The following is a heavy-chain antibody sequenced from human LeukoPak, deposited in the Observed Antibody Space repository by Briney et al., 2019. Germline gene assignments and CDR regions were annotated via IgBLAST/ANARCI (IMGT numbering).Heavy chain of an antibody. CDR1: GASISNYY. Sequence: SETLSHTCTVTGASISNYYWSWIRQPAGKGLEWIGRISTSGSTNYNPSLKSRVTMSVDTSKNQFSLKLSSVTAADTALYYCARGIWEMATIPYWYFDIWGRGTLVTVSS. V-gene: IGHV4-4*07. CDR3: ARGIWEMATIPYWYFDI. D-gene: IGHD5-24*01. J-gene: IGHJ2*01. CDR2: ISTSGST.